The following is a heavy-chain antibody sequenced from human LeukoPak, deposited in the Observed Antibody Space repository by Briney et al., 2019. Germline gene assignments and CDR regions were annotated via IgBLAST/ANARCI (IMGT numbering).Heavy chain of an antibody. V-gene: IGHV1-2*02. CDR3: ARVGLGYCSSTSCYRWFDP. CDR2: INPNSGGT. Sequence: ASVTVSFTASGYTFTGYYMHWVRQAPGQGLEWMGWINPNSGGTNYAQKFQGRVTMTRDTSISTAYMELSRLRSDDTAVYYCARVGLGYCSSTSCYRWFDPWGQGTLVTVSS. CDR1: GYTFTGYY. D-gene: IGHD2-2*02. J-gene: IGHJ5*02.